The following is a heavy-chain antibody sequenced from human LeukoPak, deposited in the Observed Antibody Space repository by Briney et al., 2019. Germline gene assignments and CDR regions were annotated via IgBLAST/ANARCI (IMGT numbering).Heavy chain of an antibody. Sequence: GGSLRLSCAASGFTFDDYGMSWVRQAPGKGLEWVSGISWVGGSTGYADSVKGRFTISRDDAKNSLYLQMNSLRAEDTALYYCARIRGEWDLDDAFDIWGQGTMVTVSS. V-gene: IGHV3-20*04. CDR1: GFTFDDYG. CDR2: ISWVGGST. CDR3: ARIRGEWDLDDAFDI. J-gene: IGHJ3*02. D-gene: IGHD1-26*01.